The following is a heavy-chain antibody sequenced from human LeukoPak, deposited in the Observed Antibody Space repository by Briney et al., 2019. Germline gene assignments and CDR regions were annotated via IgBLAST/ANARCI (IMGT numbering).Heavy chain of an antibody. CDR3: ARDTDYCSGGSCYAFDI. CDR1: GGSFSGYY. V-gene: IGHV4-59*08. Sequence: SETLSLTCAVYGGSFSGYYWSWIRQPPGKGLEWIGYIYYSGSTNYNPSLKSRVTISVDTSKNQFSLKLSSVTAADTAVYYCARDTDYCSGGSCYAFDIWGQGTMVTVSS. CDR2: IYYSGST. J-gene: IGHJ3*02. D-gene: IGHD2-15*01.